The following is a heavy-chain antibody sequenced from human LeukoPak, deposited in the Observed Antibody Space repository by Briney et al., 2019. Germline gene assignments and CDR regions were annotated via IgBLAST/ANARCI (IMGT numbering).Heavy chain of an antibody. V-gene: IGHV3-23*01. CDR3: ASQGASTVTLGY. Sequence: GGSLRLSCAASGFTFTSYAMSWVRQAPGKGLEWVSAISGSGGSTYYADSVKGRFTISSDNSKNTLYLQMNSLRAEDTAVYYCASQGASTVTLGYWGQGTLVTVSS. D-gene: IGHD4-17*01. J-gene: IGHJ4*02. CDR2: ISGSGGST. CDR1: GFTFTSYA.